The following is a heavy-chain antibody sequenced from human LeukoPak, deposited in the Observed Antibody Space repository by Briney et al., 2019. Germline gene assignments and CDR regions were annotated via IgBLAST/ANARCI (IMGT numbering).Heavy chain of an antibody. CDR3: ARDQTAGLVPAATTGGMDV. J-gene: IGHJ6*02. V-gene: IGHV1-69*04. CDR1: GGTFSSYA. D-gene: IGHD2-2*01. CDR2: IIPIFGIA. Sequence: SVKVSCKASGGTFSSYAISWVRQAPGQGLEWMGRIIPIFGIANYAQKFQGRVTITADKSTSTAYMELSSLRSEDTVVYYCARDQTAGLVPAATTGGMDVWGQGTTVTVSS.